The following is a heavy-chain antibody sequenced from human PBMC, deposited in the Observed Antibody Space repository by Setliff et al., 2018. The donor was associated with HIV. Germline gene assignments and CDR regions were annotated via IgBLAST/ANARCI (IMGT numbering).Heavy chain of an antibody. CDR3: ATDCAVVGGTGSLDS. Sequence: EASVKVSCAAPGFTFSTYWMSWVRQAPGKGLEWVANIKQDGSEKNYMDSVKGRFTISRDNAKNSLYLQMNSLRVEDTAVYYCATDCAVVGGTGSLDSWGQGTLVTVSS. J-gene: IGHJ4*02. D-gene: IGHD1-26*01. V-gene: IGHV3-7*05. CDR1: GFTFSTYW. CDR2: IKQDGSEK.